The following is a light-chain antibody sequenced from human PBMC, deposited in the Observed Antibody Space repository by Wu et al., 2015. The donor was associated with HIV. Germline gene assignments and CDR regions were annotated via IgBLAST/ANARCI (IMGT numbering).Light chain of an antibody. Sequence: EIILTQSPGLLSVSVGDSVTLSCRASQTITGNYLAWYQQKLGQAPRLLIYETSNRAADIPDRFSGTGSGTDFTLTINRLDPEDFAVYFCQQYSSSPITFGPGARLEMK. CDR1: QTITGNY. CDR2: ETS. CDR3: QQYSSSPIT. V-gene: IGKV3-20*01. J-gene: IGKJ5*01.